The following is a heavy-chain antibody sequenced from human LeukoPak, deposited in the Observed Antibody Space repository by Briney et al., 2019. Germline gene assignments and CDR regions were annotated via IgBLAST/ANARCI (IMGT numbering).Heavy chain of an antibody. CDR1: GFSLSTSGMR. D-gene: IGHD5-18*01. CDR2: IDWDDDK. CDR3: ARMGEYSYGGSYYFDY. Sequence: SGPTLVNPTQTLTLTCTFSGFSLSTSGMRVSWIRQPPGKALEWLARIDWDDDKFYSTSLKTRLTISKDTSKNQVVLTMTHMDPVDTGTYYCARMGEYSYGGSYYFDYWGQGTLVTVSS. V-gene: IGHV2-70*04. J-gene: IGHJ4*02.